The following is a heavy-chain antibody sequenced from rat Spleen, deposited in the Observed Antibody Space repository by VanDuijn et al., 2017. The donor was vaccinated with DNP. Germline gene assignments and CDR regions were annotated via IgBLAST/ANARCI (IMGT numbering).Heavy chain of an antibody. J-gene: IGHJ4*01. D-gene: IGHD1-4*01. Sequence: EVQLQESGPGLLKPSQSLSLTCSVTGYSITSCCRWTWIRKFPGNKLEWMGSVNSAGSTNYNPSLKSRISITRDTSKNQFFLQVNSVTTEDTATYYCARWPGYNPPYAMDAWGQGTSVTVSS. CDR2: VNSAGST. CDR3: ARWPGYNPPYAMDA. CDR1: GYSITSCCR. V-gene: IGHV3-3*01.